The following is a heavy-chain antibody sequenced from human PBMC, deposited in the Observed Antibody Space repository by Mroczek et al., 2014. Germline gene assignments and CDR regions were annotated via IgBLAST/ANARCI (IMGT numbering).Heavy chain of an antibody. V-gene: IGHV4-61*02. CDR2: IYTSGST. CDR3: ARDVRGTPNYYYYYMDV. J-gene: IGHJ6*03. CDR1: GGSISSGSYY. Sequence: QVQLQESGPGLVKPSQTLSLTCTVSGGSISSGSYYWSWIRQPAGKGLEWIGRIYTSGSTNYNPSLKSRVTMSVDTSKNQFSLKLSSVTAADTAVYYCARDVRGTPNYYYYYMDVVGRRDHGHRL. D-gene: IGHD3-10*02.